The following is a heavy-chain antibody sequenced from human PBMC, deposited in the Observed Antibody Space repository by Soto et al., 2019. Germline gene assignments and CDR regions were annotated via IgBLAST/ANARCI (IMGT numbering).Heavy chain of an antibody. D-gene: IGHD6-6*01. CDR2: ISASGGSA. CDR1: GFRFSSYA. Sequence: GESLKISCAAPGFRFSSYAMSWVRQAPGQGPEWLSVISASGGSAYYADSVRGRFTISRDNSKNTLYLQMKSLGAEDTAVYYCASSSALWHGMDAWGQGTTVTVSS. CDR3: ASSSALWHGMDA. V-gene: IGHV3-23*01. J-gene: IGHJ6*02.